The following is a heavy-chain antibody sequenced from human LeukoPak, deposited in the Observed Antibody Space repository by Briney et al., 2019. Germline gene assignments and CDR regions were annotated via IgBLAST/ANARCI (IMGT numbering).Heavy chain of an antibody. CDR1: GYSFTSYW. J-gene: IGHJ4*02. D-gene: IGHD3-16*01. CDR3: ARLSAVPRGEFDY. V-gene: IGHV5-51*01. Sequence: GESLKISCRGSGYSFTSYWIGWVRQMPGKGLEWMGIIYPGDSDTRYSPSFQGQVTISADKSISTASLQWSSLKASDTAMYYCARLSAVPRGEFDYWGQGTLVTVSS. CDR2: IYPGDSDT.